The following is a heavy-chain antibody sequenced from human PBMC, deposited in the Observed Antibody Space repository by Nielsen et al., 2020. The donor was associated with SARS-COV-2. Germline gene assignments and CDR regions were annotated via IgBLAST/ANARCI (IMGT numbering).Heavy chain of an antibody. CDR1: GYTLTELS. D-gene: IGHD3-3*01. J-gene: IGHJ5*02. CDR2: FDPEDGET. Sequence: ASVWVSCKVSGYTLTELSMHWVRQAPGKGLEWMGGFDPEDGETIYAQKFQGRVTMTEDTSTDTAYMELSSLRSEDTAVYYCATARIFGVANWFDPWGQGTLVTVSS. V-gene: IGHV1-24*01. CDR3: ATARIFGVANWFDP.